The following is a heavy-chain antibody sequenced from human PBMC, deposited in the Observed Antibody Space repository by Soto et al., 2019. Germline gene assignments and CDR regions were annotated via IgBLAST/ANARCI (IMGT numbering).Heavy chain of an antibody. Sequence: GGSLRLSCAASEFTFSNYWMSWVRQAPGKGLEWVANIKEDGSEKYYVDSVKGRFTISRDSAKNSLYLQMDSLRAEDTAVYYCARLRKGGYCDYWGQGSLVTVSS. CDR2: IKEDGSEK. CDR3: ARLRKGGYCDY. V-gene: IGHV3-7*03. D-gene: IGHD1-26*01. J-gene: IGHJ4*02. CDR1: EFTFSNYW.